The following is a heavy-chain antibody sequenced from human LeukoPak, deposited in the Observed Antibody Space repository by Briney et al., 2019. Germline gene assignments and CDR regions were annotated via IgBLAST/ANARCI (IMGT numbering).Heavy chain of an antibody. CDR3: AKGAGLYSSSSPIDY. CDR1: GFTFSNYG. J-gene: IGHJ4*02. D-gene: IGHD6-6*01. CDR2: IRYGGSNK. V-gene: IGHV3-30*02. Sequence: PGGSLRLSCAASGFTFSNYGMQRVRQAPGKGLEWVAFIRYGGSNKYYADSVKGRFTISRDNSKNTLDLQMNSLRPEDSAIYYCAKGAGLYSSSSPIDYWGQGTLVTVSS.